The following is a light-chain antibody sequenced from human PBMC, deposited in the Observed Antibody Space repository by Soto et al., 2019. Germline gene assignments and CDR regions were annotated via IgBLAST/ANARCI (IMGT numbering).Light chain of an antibody. CDR1: SGDVGGYNL. Sequence: QSALTQSASVSGSPGQSITISCTGTSGDVGGYNLVSWYQQHPGKAPTLMIYEVVKRPSGVSNHLSGSRSGNTASLTISCLQAEDEAAYYCCSSSGISTLDVFGTGTKLTVL. V-gene: IGLV2-23*02. CDR3: CSSSGISTLDV. J-gene: IGLJ1*01. CDR2: EVV.